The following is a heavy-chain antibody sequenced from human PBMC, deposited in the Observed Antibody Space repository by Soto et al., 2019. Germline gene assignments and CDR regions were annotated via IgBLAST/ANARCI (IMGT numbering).Heavy chain of an antibody. D-gene: IGHD6-19*01. CDR1: RYRFSDYS. CDR2: ISSSGGTI. CDR3: VRDRDSSGRYDS. Sequence: GGSLRLSCAASRYRFSDYSMSWIRQTPGKGLEWISYISSSGGTIYYADSVKGRFTISRDNAKNSLYLQMNSLRAGDTAVYYCVRDRDSSGRYDSWGQGTLVTVSS. J-gene: IGHJ5*01. V-gene: IGHV3-11*01.